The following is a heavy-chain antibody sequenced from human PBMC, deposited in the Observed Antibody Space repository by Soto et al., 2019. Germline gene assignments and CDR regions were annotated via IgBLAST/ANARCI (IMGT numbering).Heavy chain of an antibody. V-gene: IGHV3-23*01. CDR2: YGGSGGST. D-gene: IGHD3-16*01. CDR1: GFTFSTYG. Sequence: DVQLLESGGGLVQRGGALRLSCAASGFTFSTYGMTWVRQAPGKGLEWVSYGGSGGSTYYADSVKGRFTITKDNSKNTLYLQMNSQRAEDTAVYYCVKFRGRAYHYYYMDVWGNGTTVTVSS. CDR3: VKFRGRAYHYYYMDV. J-gene: IGHJ6*03.